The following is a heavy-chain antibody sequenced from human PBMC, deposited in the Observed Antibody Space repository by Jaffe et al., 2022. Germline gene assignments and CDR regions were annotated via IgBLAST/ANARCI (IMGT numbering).Heavy chain of an antibody. Sequence: QVQLVESGGGVVQPGRSLRLSCAASGFTFSSYGMHWVRQAPGKGLEWVAVISYDGSNKYYADSVKGRFTISRDNSKNTLYLQMNSLRAEDTAVYYCAKMGRDTYYYGSGSYYIPRYYYYYYYMDVWGKGTTVTVSS. CDR1: GFTFSSYG. D-gene: IGHD3-10*01. V-gene: IGHV3-30*18. CDR3: AKMGRDTYYYGSGSYYIPRYYYYYYYMDV. CDR2: ISYDGSNK. J-gene: IGHJ6*03.